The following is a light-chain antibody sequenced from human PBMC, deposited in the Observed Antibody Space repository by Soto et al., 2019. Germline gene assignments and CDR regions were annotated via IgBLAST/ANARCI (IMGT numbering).Light chain of an antibody. Sequence: QSVLTQPASVSGSPGQSITISCTGTSSDVGGYNYVSWYQQHPGVAPKLIIYEVSNRPSGVSNRFSGSKSGNTASLTISGLQADDEAGYYCSPSTSSRTWVFGGGTKLTVL. CDR3: SPSTSSRTWV. CDR2: EVS. CDR1: SSDVGGYNY. V-gene: IGLV2-14*01. J-gene: IGLJ3*02.